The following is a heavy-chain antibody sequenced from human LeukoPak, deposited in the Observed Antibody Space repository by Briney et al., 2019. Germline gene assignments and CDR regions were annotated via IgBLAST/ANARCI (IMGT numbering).Heavy chain of an antibody. J-gene: IGHJ4*02. V-gene: IGHV1-2*02. Sequence: APVKVSCKASGYTFTGYYLHWVRQAPGQGLEWMGWINPNSGDTNYAQKFQGRVTMTRDTSISTAYMELSRLRSDDTAVYYCARGLYSSTWPFDYWGQGTLVTVSS. CDR2: INPNSGDT. CDR1: GYTFTGYY. CDR3: ARGLYSSTWPFDY. D-gene: IGHD6-13*01.